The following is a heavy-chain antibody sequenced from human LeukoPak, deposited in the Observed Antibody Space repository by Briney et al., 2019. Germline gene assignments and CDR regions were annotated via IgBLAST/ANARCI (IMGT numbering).Heavy chain of an antibody. CDR2: IYYSGST. Sequence: SETLSLTCTVSGGSISSYYWSWIRQPPGKGLEWIGYIYYSGSTNYNPSLKSRVTISVDTSKNQFSLKLSSVTAADTAVYYCARYRSSGWYAFDYWGQGTLVTVSS. CDR3: ARYRSSGWYAFDY. J-gene: IGHJ4*02. CDR1: GGSISSYY. V-gene: IGHV4-59*08. D-gene: IGHD6-19*01.